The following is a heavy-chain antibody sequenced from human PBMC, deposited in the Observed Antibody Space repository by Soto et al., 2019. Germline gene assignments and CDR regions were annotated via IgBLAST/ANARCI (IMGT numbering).Heavy chain of an antibody. J-gene: IGHJ4*02. CDR2: ISSSGSTI. CDR1: GFTFSDYY. D-gene: IGHD2-2*01. V-gene: IGHV3-11*01. CDR3: ARRRFCSSTSCYAGGFDY. Sequence: QVQLVESGGGLVKPGGSLRLSCAASGFTFSDYYMSWIRQAPGKGLEWVSYISSSGSTIYYADSVKGRFIISRDNAKNSLYLQMNSLRAEDTAVYYCARRRFCSSTSCYAGGFDYWGQGTLVTVSS.